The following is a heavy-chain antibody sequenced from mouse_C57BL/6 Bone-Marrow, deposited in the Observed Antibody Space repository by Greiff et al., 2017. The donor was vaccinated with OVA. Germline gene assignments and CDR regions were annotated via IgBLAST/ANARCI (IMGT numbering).Heavy chain of an antibody. CDR2: ISSGGSYT. CDR3: AKGDYGSSYGDYAMDY. D-gene: IGHD1-1*01. Sequence: EVKLMESGGDLVKPGGSLKLSCAASGFPFSSYGMSWVRQTPDKRLEWVATISSGGSYTYYPDSVKGRFTISRDNAKNTLYLQMSSLKSEDTAMYYCAKGDYGSSYGDYAMDYWGQGTSVTVSS. CDR1: GFPFSSYG. J-gene: IGHJ4*01. V-gene: IGHV5-6*01.